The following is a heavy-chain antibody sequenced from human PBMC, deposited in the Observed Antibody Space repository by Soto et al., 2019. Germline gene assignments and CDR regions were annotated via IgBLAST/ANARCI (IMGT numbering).Heavy chain of an antibody. J-gene: IGHJ6*03. D-gene: IGHD3-9*01. CDR3: ASYHFLDLWTGSRHYMDV. Sequence: LSLTCAVYGGSLSGYYWSWVRQSPGKGLEWIGEINHSGTANYNPSLKTRVTISADASKHQFSLRLTSVTAADSATYYCASYHFLDLWTGSRHYMDVWSRGTPVTVSS. V-gene: IGHV4-34*01. CDR2: INHSGTA. CDR1: GGSLSGYY.